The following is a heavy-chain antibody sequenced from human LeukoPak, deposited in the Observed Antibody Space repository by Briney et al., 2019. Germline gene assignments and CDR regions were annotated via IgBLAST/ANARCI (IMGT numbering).Heavy chain of an antibody. V-gene: IGHV3-23*01. Sequence: PGGSLRLSCAASGLTFSSCGMSWVRQAPGKGLEWVSAISSSGGDTYYTDSVKGRFTISRDNSKNTLYLQMDSLRAEDTAVYYCAKGSQPVAGHGRCFEFWGRGTLVTVSS. CDR2: ISSSGGDT. CDR3: AKGSQPVAGHGRCFEF. CDR1: GLTFSSCG. J-gene: IGHJ2*01. D-gene: IGHD6-19*01.